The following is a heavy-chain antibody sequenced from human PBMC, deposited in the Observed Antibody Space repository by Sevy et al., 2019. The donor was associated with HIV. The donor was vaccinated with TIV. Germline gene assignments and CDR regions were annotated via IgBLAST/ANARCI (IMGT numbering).Heavy chain of an antibody. CDR2: IYYSGST. D-gene: IGHD3-10*01. CDR3: ARHFGGEYYFDY. CDR1: GGSISSSSYY. V-gene: IGHV4-39*01. J-gene: IGHJ4*02. Sequence: SETLSLTCTVSGGSISSSSYYWGWIRQPPGKGLEWIGSIYYSGSTYYNPSLKSRVTISVDTSKNQFSLKLSSVTAADTAVYYCARHFGGEYYFDYWGQGTLVTVSS.